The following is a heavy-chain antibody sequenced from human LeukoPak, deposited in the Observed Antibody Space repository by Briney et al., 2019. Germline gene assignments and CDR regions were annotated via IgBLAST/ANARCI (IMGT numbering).Heavy chain of an antibody. D-gene: IGHD1-26*01. V-gene: IGHV1-2*02. J-gene: IGHJ3*02. Sequence: ASVKVSCKASGYTFTGYYMHWVRQAPGQGLEWMGWINPNSGGTNYAQKFQGRVTMTRDTSISTAYMELGRLRSDDTAVYYCARESGSYGSAFDIWGQGTMVTVSS. CDR2: INPNSGGT. CDR1: GYTFTGYY. CDR3: ARESGSYGSAFDI.